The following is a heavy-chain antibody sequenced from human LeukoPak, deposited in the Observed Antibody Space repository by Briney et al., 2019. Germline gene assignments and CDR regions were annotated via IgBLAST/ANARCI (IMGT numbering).Heavy chain of an antibody. J-gene: IGHJ3*02. CDR2: ISYDGSNK. D-gene: IGHD5-24*01. CDR1: GFTFSSYG. V-gene: IGHV3-30*18. CDR3: AKLPVEMATIFAFDI. Sequence: PGGSLRLSCAASGFTFSSYGMHWVRQAPGKGLEGVAVISYDGSNKYYADSVKGRFTISRDNSKNTLYLQMNSLRAEDTAVYYCAKLPVEMATIFAFDIWGQGTMVTVSS.